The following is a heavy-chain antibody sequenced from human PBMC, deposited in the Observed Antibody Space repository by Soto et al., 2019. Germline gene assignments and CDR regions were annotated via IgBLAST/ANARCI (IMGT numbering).Heavy chain of an antibody. Sequence: PGASVKVSCKAFGYTFTSYYMHCVRQAPGQGLEWMGIINPSGGSTSYAQKFQGRVTMTRDTSTSPVYMELRGLRSTDRAVYYCERVEPDAYYYYVMDVWGQGTPVTVSS. CDR2: INPSGGST. V-gene: IGHV1-46*01. CDR3: ERVEPDAYYYYVMDV. CDR1: GYTFTSYY. J-gene: IGHJ6*02.